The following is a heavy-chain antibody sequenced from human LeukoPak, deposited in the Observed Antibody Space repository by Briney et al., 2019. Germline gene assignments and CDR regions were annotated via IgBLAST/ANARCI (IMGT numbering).Heavy chain of an antibody. J-gene: IGHJ4*02. CDR3: ASLFRDYFGSGSYYNVDY. CDR1: GFTFSSYW. CDR2: INSDGSST. Sequence: QTGGSLRLSCAASGFTFSSYWMHWVRQAPGKGLVWVSRINSDGSSTSYADSVKGLFTISRDNAKNSLYLQMNSLRAEDTAVFCCASLFRDYFGSGSYYNVDYWGQGTLVTVSS. V-gene: IGHV3-74*01. D-gene: IGHD3-10*01.